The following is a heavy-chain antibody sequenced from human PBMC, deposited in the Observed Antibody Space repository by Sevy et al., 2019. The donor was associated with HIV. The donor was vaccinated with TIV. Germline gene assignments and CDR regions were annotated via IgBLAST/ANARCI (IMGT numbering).Heavy chain of an antibody. CDR3: ARDRGFSSTSEYGMDV. D-gene: IGHD2-2*01. Sequence: KVSYKASGGTFSKYVITWVRQAPGQGLEWMGGFIPVFGTANYAQKFPGRVTITANESTSSADMELSRLRSEDPAGYYCARDRGFSSTSEYGMDVWGQGTTVTVSS. J-gene: IGHJ6*02. CDR1: GGTFSKYV. CDR2: FIPVFGTA. V-gene: IGHV1-69*01.